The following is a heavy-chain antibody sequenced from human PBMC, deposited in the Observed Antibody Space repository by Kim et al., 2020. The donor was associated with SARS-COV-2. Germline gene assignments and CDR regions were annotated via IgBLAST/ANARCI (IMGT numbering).Heavy chain of an antibody. D-gene: IGHD3-3*01. V-gene: IGHV7-4-1*02. Sequence: ASVKVSCKASGYTFTSYAMNWVRQAPGQGLEWMGWINTNTGNPKYAQGFTGRFVFSLDTSVSTAYLQISSLKAEDTAVYYCARDFWSGWTLGRIVDCYYYGMDVRGQGATVTVS. CDR1: GYTFTSYA. CDR2: INTNTGNP. J-gene: IGHJ6*02. CDR3: ARDFWSGWTLGRIVDCYYYGMDV.